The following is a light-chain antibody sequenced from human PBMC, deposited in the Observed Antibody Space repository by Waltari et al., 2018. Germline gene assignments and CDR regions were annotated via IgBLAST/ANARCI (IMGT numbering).Light chain of an antibody. V-gene: IGKV3-20*01. CDR1: QTLSHNY. Sequence: EIVLTQSPGTLSLSTGERVTLSCRASQTLSHNYVAWYQQKPGQAPGLLIYDTSKRATGIPDRFSGGGSGTDFALIISRLEAEDSATYYCQQYGSSPYTFGQGTKVGI. J-gene: IGKJ2*01. CDR3: QQYGSSPYT. CDR2: DTS.